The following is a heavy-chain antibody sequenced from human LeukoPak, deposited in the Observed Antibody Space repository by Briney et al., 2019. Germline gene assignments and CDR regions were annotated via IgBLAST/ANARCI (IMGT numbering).Heavy chain of an antibody. Sequence: GGSLRLSCAASGFIFSSYAMSWVRQAPGKGLEWVSGITASGDTTHHADSVKGRFTISRDNSRNTLYLQMNSLRVHDTALYFCARAYGTNGYFQLPIDYWGQGTLVTVSS. CDR1: GFIFSSYA. CDR2: ITASGDTT. CDR3: ARAYGTNGYFQLPIDY. D-gene: IGHD2-8*01. V-gene: IGHV3-23*01. J-gene: IGHJ4*02.